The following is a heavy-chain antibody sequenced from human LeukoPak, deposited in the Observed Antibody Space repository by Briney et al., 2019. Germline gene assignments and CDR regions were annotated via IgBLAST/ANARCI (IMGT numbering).Heavy chain of an antibody. V-gene: IGHV3-11*04. J-gene: IGHJ3*02. D-gene: IGHD1-14*01. Sequence: GGSLRLSCAASGFTFSDYYMSWIRQAPGRGLEWVSYISSSGSTIYYADSVKGRFTISRDNAKNSLYLQMNSLTAEDTAVYYCARWHLTTISFAFDIWGQGTMVTVSS. CDR2: ISSSGSTI. CDR3: ARWHLTTISFAFDI. CDR1: GFTFSDYY.